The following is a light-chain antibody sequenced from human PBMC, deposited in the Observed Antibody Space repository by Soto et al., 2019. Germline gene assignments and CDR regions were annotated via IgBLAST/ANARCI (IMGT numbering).Light chain of an antibody. J-gene: IGKJ2*01. CDR2: GGS. Sequence: DIQMTQSPSTLSASVGDRVTITCRASQSISVYLAWYQQRPREAPKLLIYGGSSLESGVRSRFSGSGSGTEFTLTISSLQPTDFATYYCHQYATSSPTFGQGTKLEI. CDR3: HQYATSSPT. CDR1: QSISVY. V-gene: IGKV1-5*01.